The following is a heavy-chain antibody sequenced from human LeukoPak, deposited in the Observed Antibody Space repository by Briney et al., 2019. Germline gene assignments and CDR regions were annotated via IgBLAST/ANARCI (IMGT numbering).Heavy chain of an antibody. CDR3: AMEPADSSGYYELFDY. J-gene: IGHJ4*02. Sequence: GASVKVSCKASGYTFTSYYMHWVRPAPGQGLEWMGIINPSGGSTSYAQKFQGRVTMTRDTSTSTVYMELSSLRSEDTAVYYCAMEPADSSGYYELFDYWGQGTLVTVSS. CDR1: GYTFTSYY. CDR2: INPSGGST. D-gene: IGHD3-22*01. V-gene: IGHV1-46*01.